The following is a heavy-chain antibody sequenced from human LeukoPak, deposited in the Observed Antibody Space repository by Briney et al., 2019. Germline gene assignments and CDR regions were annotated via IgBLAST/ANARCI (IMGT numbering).Heavy chain of an antibody. D-gene: IGHD1-26*01. CDR3: AKGTGIVGVTSDAFDI. CDR2: ISGSGGST. V-gene: IGHV3-23*01. Sequence: GGSLRLSCAASGFTFSSYAMSWVRQAPGKGLEWVSAISGSGGSTYYADSVKGRFTISRDNSKNTLYLQMNSLRAEDTAVYYCAKGTGIVGVTSDAFDIWGQGTMVTVSS. J-gene: IGHJ3*02. CDR1: GFTFSSYA.